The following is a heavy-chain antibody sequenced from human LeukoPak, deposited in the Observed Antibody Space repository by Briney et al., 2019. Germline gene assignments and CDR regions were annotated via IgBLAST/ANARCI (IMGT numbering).Heavy chain of an antibody. CDR1: GGSIGSGSYY. J-gene: IGHJ6*03. Sequence: PSETLSLTCTVSGGSIGSGSYYWSWIRQPAGKGLEWIGEINQSGSTNYNPSLKSRVTISVDTSKNQFSLKLSSVTAADTAVYYCARTTEGGYTYDYFYYYYMDVWGKGTTVTISS. CDR3: ARTTEGGYTYDYFYYYYMDV. D-gene: IGHD5-18*01. V-gene: IGHV4-61*10. CDR2: INQSGST.